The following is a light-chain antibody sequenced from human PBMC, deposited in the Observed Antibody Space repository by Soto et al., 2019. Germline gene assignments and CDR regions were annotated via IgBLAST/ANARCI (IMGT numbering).Light chain of an antibody. V-gene: IGKV1-5*01. CDR3: LQHNSSPPT. CDR2: DAS. Sequence: DIQMTQSPSTLSASVGGRFAITCRASQSISSWLEWYEQKPGKAPKLLXYDASSLESGVPSRFRGTGSGTEFTLTISSLQPEDFATYYCLQHNSSPPTFGQGTRLEIK. J-gene: IGKJ5*01. CDR1: QSISSW.